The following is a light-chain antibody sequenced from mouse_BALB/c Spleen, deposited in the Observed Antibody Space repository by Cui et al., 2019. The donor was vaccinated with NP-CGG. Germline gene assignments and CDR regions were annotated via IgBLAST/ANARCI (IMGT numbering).Light chain of an antibody. CDR3: ALWYSNHWV. Sequence: QAVVTQESALTTSPGETVTLTCHSSTGAVTTSNYANWVQENPDHLFTGLIGGTNNRAPGVPARFSGSLIGDKAALTITGAQTEDEAIYFCALWYSNHWVFGGGTKLTVL. CDR1: TGAVTTSNY. CDR2: GTN. V-gene: IGLV1*01. J-gene: IGLJ1*01.